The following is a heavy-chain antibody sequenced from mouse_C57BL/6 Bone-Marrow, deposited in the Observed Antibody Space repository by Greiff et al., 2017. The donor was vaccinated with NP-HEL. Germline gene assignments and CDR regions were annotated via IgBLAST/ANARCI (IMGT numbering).Heavy chain of an antibody. CDR1: DSEVFPIAY. CDR3: PSEARSITTVVARYFDV. D-gene: IGHD1-1*01. V-gene: IGHV15-2*01. Sequence: QVQLQQSGSELRSPGSSVKLSCKDFDSEVFPIAYMSWVRQKPGHGFEWIGGILPSIGRTIYGEKFEDKATLDADTLSNTAYLELNSLTSEDSAIYYCPSEARSITTVVARYFDVWGTGTTVTVSS. J-gene: IGHJ1*03. CDR2: ILPSIGRT.